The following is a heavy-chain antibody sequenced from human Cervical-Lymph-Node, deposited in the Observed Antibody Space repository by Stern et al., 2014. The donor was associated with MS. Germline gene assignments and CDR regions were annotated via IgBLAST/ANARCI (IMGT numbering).Heavy chain of an antibody. CDR1: GGTFSKFP. J-gene: IGHJ5*02. CDR2: IFPVFGTP. V-gene: IGHV1-69*01. D-gene: IGHD6-13*01. CDR3: ALSSETSDRWYSLGYDL. Sequence: VHLVESGAEVTKPGSSVKVSCKASGGTFSKFPSSWVRQAPGQGLEGMGGIFPVFGTPTYAEEFRGRVTIAADVSTSTVYMELSSLRSDDTAVYYCALSSETSDRWYSLGYDLWGQGTLVTVSS.